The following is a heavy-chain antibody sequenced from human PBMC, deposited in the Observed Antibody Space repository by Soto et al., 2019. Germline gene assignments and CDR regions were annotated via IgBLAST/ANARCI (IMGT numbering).Heavy chain of an antibody. CDR2: INSGGGSR. CDR3: LRENDGCAFDL. V-gene: IGHV3-48*03. J-gene: IGHJ4*02. CDR1: GFSVRDYE. D-gene: IGHD1-1*01. Sequence: EVQLVESGGGSVQPGGSLRLSCAASGFSVRDYEMNWVRQPPGKGPEWVSYINSGGGSRKYEDSVQGRFTISRDNARNSLYLQMNSLGDDDTAVYYWLRENDGCAFDLWGQGTLVTVSS.